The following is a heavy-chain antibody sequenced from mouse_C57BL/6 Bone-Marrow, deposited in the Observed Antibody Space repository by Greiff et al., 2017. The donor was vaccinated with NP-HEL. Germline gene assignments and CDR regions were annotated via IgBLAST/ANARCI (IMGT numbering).Heavy chain of an antibody. CDR1: GYAFTNYL. Sequence: VKLMESGAELVRPGTSVKVSCKASGYAFTNYLIEWVKQRPGQGLEWIGVINPGSGGTNYNEKFKGKATLTADKSSSTAYMQLSSLTSEDSAVYFCARCYGSSPGFAYWGQGTLVTVSA. J-gene: IGHJ3*01. V-gene: IGHV1-54*01. D-gene: IGHD1-1*01. CDR3: ARCYGSSPGFAY. CDR2: INPGSGGT.